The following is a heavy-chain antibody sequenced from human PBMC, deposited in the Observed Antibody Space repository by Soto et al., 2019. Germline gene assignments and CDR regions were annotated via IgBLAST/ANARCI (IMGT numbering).Heavy chain of an antibody. CDR3: ARDRKLYNWNPPLMDV. D-gene: IGHD1-20*01. J-gene: IGHJ6*02. Sequence: PGVSLRLSCVASGFTFSSYWMSSVRQAPGKGLEWVANIKQDGSEKYCVDSVKGRFTISRDNAKNSLYLQMNSLRAEDTAVYYCARDRKLYNWNPPLMDVWGQGTTVTVSS. CDR2: IKQDGSEK. CDR1: GFTFSSYW. V-gene: IGHV3-7*05.